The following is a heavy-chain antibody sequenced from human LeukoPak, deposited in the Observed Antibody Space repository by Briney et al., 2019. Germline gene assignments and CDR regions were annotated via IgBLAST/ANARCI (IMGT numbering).Heavy chain of an antibody. D-gene: IGHD3-22*01. V-gene: IGHV4-4*07. CDR1: GGSMSSYY. Sequence: SETLSLTCTVSGGSMSSYYWSWIRQPAGKGLEWIGRIYTSRSTNYNPSLKSRVTMSVDTSKNHFSLKLNSVTAADTAVYYCARDRYYYDSSGYRAHDAFDIWGQETMVTVSS. J-gene: IGHJ3*02. CDR3: ARDRYYYDSSGYRAHDAFDI. CDR2: IYTSRST.